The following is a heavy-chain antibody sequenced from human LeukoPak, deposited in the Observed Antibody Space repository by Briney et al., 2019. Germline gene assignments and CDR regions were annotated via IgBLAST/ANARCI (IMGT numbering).Heavy chain of an antibody. CDR2: IYTSGST. V-gene: IGHV4-61*02. CDR1: GGSISSGSYY. D-gene: IGHD6-13*01. J-gene: IGHJ3*02. Sequence: PSETLSLTCTVSGGSISSGSYYWSWLRQPAGKGLEWIGRIYTSGSTNYNPSLKSRVTISVDTSKNQFSLKLSSVTAADTAVYYCASGEYSSSWYIGAFDIWGQGTMVTVSS. CDR3: ASGEYSSSWYIGAFDI.